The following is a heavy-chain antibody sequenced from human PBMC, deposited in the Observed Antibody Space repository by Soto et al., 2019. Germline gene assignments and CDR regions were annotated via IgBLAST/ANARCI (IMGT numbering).Heavy chain of an antibody. CDR1: GFTFSNYE. D-gene: IGHD5-18*01. CDR2: IDSSGGTI. J-gene: IGHJ5*02. Sequence: GGSLRLSCAASGFTFSNYEMNWVRQAPGKGLEWVSNIDSSGGTIYYADSVKGRFTISRDNAKNSLYLQMNSLRVEDTAVYYCASLWGRQLWLPPPWGQGTQVTVSS. V-gene: IGHV3-48*03. CDR3: ASLWGRQLWLPPP.